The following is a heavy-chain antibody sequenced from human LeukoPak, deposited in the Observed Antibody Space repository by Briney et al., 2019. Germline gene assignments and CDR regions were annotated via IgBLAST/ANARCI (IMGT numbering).Heavy chain of an antibody. D-gene: IGHD4-17*01. Sequence: SETLSLTCIVSGGSISHYYWSWIRQPPGKGLEWIGYIYYSGSTNYNPSPKSQVTISVDTSNNQFSLKLNSVTAADTAVYYCARGGGPVSYGMDVWGQGTTVTVSS. J-gene: IGHJ6*02. CDR3: ARGGGPVSYGMDV. V-gene: IGHV4-59*01. CDR1: GGSISHYY. CDR2: IYYSGST.